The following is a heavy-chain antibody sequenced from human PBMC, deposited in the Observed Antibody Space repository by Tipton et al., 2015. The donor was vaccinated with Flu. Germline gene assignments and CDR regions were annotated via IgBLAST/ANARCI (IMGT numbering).Heavy chain of an antibody. V-gene: IGHV3-48*03. D-gene: IGHD1-26*01. Sequence: SLRLSCAASGFTFSVYAMSWVRQAPGKRLEWVSYISSSGSTIYYADSVKGRFTISRDNAKNSLYLQMNSLRAEDTAVYYCARGAGSYFVYFDYWGQGTLVTVSS. CDR3: ARGAGSYFVYFDY. CDR1: GFTFSVYA. CDR2: ISSSGSTI. J-gene: IGHJ4*02.